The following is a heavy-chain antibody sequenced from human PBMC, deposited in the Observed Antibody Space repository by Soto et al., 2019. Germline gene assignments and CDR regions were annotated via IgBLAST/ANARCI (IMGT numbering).Heavy chain of an antibody. Sequence: EQSLRLSCTASGFIFTNYWMHWVRQVPGRRLVWVSGITHDGSGTKYADSVKGRFTISRDNSKNTLYLQINSLSPEDKAVYYCARGMYSSGWYSDYYGMDVWGQGTSVPVSS. CDR1: GFIFTNYW. D-gene: IGHD6-19*01. CDR3: ARGMYSSGWYSDYYGMDV. J-gene: IGHJ6*02. V-gene: IGHV3-74*01. CDR2: ITHDGSGT.